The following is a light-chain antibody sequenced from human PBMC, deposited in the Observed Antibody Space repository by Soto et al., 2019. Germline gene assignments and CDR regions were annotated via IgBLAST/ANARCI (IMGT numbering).Light chain of an antibody. CDR3: QQYGSSPLT. J-gene: IGKJ4*01. Sequence: EIVLTQSPGTLSLSPGERATLSCRTSQSVISTSLAWYQQKPGQAPRLLIYGASNRATGIPDRFSGSGSGTDFTLTINRREPEDFAMYYCQQYGSSPLTFGGGTKVEIK. CDR1: QSVISTS. CDR2: GAS. V-gene: IGKV3-20*01.